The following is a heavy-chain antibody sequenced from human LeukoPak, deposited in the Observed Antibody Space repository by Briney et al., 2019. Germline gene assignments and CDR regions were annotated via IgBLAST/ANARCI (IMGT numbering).Heavy chain of an antibody. CDR1: GGSISDYY. V-gene: IGHV4-59*01. Sequence: SETLSLTCTVSGGSISDYYWTWIRQPPGNGLEWIAYIHSSGSTNYNPSLKSRVIISIDTSRSQLSLKLSSVTAADTAMYYCARTEGDNSLEYWGQGTLVTVSS. J-gene: IGHJ4*02. CDR3: ARTEGDNSLEY. CDR2: IHSSGST. D-gene: IGHD3-16*01.